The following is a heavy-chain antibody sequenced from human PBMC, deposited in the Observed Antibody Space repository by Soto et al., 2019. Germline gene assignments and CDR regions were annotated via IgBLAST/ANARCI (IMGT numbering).Heavy chain of an antibody. D-gene: IGHD2-15*01. J-gene: IGHJ4*02. CDR3: TTEVGCSGGSCYSVGDY. CDR2: IKSKTDGGTT. Sequence: GGSLRLSCAASGFTFSNAWMSWVRQAPGKGLEWVGRIKSKTDGGTTDYAAPVKGRFTISRDDSKNTLYLQMNSLKTEDTAVYYCTTEVGCSGGSCYSVGDYWGQGTLVTVSS. V-gene: IGHV3-15*01. CDR1: GFTFSNAW.